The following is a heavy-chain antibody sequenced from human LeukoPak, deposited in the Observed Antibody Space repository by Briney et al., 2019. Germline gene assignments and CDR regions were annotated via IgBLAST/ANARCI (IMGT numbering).Heavy chain of an antibody. Sequence: PSETLSLTCTVSRGSISSSSHYWGWVRQPPGKGLEWVGSVYYSGITHYNPSLKSRVTISVDTSKNQFSLKLSSVTAADTAVYYCARAGLRGDFDYWGQGTLVTVSS. CDR3: ARAGLRGDFDY. V-gene: IGHV4-39*07. CDR2: VYYSGIT. D-gene: IGHD3-16*01. J-gene: IGHJ4*02. CDR1: RGSISSSSHY.